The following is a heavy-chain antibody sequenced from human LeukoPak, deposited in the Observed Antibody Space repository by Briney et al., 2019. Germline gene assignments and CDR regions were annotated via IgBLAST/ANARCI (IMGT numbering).Heavy chain of an antibody. Sequence: ASVKVSCKASGYTFTSYGISWVGQAPGQGRERMGWISAYNGKTNYAQKHQGRETMNTDTSTSTAYMELRSLRSDDTAVYYCARGTAACHFDYWGQGTLVTVSS. D-gene: IGHD6-13*01. CDR2: ISAYNGKT. CDR3: ARGTAACHFDY. J-gene: IGHJ4*02. V-gene: IGHV1-18*01. CDR1: GYTFTSYG.